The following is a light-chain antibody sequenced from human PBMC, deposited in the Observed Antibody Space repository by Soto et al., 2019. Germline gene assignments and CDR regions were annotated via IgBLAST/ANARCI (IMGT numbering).Light chain of an antibody. J-gene: IGLJ1*01. Sequence: QSALTQPASVSGSPGQSITVSCTGTNTDVGGYNYVSWYQQHPGKVPKLIIYEVSNRPSGVSNRFSGSKSGNTASLTISGLQAEDEADFYCASYTSKSTLVFGTGTKLTVL. CDR1: NTDVGGYNY. V-gene: IGLV2-14*01. CDR3: ASYTSKSTLV. CDR2: EVS.